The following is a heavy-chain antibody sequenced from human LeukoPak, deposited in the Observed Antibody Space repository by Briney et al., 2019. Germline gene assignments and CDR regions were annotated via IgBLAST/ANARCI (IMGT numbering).Heavy chain of an antibody. CDR2: IFTGST. CDR3: ARRLRTYFDY. CDR1: GGYIRAYY. J-gene: IGHJ4*02. V-gene: IGHV4-4*09. Sequence: NPSETLPLTCAVSGGYIRAYYWNWIRQPPGKGLEWIGYIFTGSTTYNPSLKSRVTISLDTSKNQFSLKLSSVTAADTAVYYCARRLRTYFDYWGQGSLVTVSS.